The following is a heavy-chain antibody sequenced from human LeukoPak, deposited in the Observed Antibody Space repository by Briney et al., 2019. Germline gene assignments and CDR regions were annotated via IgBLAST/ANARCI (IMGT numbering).Heavy chain of an antibody. Sequence: ASVKVSCKASGYTFTGYYMHWVRQAPGQGGEWMGWINPNSDGTNYAQKFQGRVTMTRETSISTAYMELSRLRSDDTAVYYCARGDYGDYFDYWGQGTLVTVSS. V-gene: IGHV1-2*02. CDR3: ARGDYGDYFDY. D-gene: IGHD4-17*01. J-gene: IGHJ4*02. CDR1: GYTFTGYY. CDR2: INPNSDGT.